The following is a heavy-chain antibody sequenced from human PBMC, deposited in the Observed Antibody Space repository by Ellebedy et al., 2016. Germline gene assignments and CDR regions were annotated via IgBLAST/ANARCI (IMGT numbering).Heavy chain of an antibody. CDR2: ISGSGGST. CDR1: GFTFSSYA. CDR3: AKDRNYNYYYYYMDV. V-gene: IGHV3-23*01. Sequence: GGSLRLSXAASGFTFSSYAMSWVRQAPGKGLEWVSAISGSGGSTYYADSVKGRFTISRDNSKNTLYLQMNSLKAEDTAVYYCAKDRNYNYYYYYMDVWGKGTTVTVSS. J-gene: IGHJ6*03. D-gene: IGHD1-7*01.